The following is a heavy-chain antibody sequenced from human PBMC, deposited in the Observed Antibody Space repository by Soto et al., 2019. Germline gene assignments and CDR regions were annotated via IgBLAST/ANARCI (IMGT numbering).Heavy chain of an antibody. V-gene: IGHV1-69*13. CDR2: VIPIFGTA. D-gene: IGHD5-18*01. CDR3: ARDSPPRYGKVAYDI. CDR1: GYTFTGYY. Sequence: AVKFSCKASGYTFTGYYMHWVRQAPGQGLEWMGGVIPIFGTANYAQKFQGRVTITADESTSTAYMELSSLRSEDTAVYYCARDSPPRYGKVAYDIWGEGTMVTDSS. J-gene: IGHJ3*02.